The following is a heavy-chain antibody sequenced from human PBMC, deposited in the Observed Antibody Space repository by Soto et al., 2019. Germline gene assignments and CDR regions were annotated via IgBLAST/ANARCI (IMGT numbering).Heavy chain of an antibody. Sequence: QMQLVQSGAEVKKAGSSVNVSCKASAGTFSGYAVTWVRQAPGQGLEWLGLTIPTSRSPTYAQRFRGRITITADKSSTTTYMELTNLISDDKAVYYCARVPSDSTGWYGDSWGQGTLVTVSS. CDR1: AGTFSGYA. V-gene: IGHV1-69*06. D-gene: IGHD6-19*01. J-gene: IGHJ4*02. CDR3: ARVPSDSTGWYGDS. CDR2: TIPTSRSP.